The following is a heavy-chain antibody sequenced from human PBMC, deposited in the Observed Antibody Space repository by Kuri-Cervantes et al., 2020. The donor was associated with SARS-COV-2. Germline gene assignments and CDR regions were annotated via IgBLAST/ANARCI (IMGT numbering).Heavy chain of an antibody. CDR1: RFTFDDYG. D-gene: IGHD6-13*01. V-gene: IGHV3-20*04. CDR3: ARDMFQQLVEVAAFDI. J-gene: IGHJ3*02. Sequence: GGSLRLSCAASRFTFDDYGMSWVRQAPGKGLEWVSGINWNGGSTGYADSVKGRFTISRDNAKNSLYLQMNSLRAEDTAVYYCARDMFQQLVEVAAFDIWGQGTMVTVSS. CDR2: INWNGGST.